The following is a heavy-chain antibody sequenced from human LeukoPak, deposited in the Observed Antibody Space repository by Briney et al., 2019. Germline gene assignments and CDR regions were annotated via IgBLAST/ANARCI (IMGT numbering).Heavy chain of an antibody. CDR3: ARDSTYSSGWYDGKNWFDP. V-gene: IGHV4-39*07. CDR2: IYYSGST. CDR1: GGSISSSSYY. Sequence: SETLSLTCTVSGGSISSSSYYWGWIRQPPGKGLEWIGSIYYSGSTYYNPSLKSRVTISVDTSKNQFSLKLSSVTAADTAVYYCARDSTYSSGWYDGKNWFDPWGQGTLVTVSS. J-gene: IGHJ5*02. D-gene: IGHD6-19*01.